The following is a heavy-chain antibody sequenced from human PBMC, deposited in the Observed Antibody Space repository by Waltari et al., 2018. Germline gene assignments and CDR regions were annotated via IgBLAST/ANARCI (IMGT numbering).Heavy chain of an antibody. CDR1: GFTFSSYS. J-gene: IGHJ4*02. Sequence: EVQLVESGGGLVQPGGSLRLSCAASGFTFSSYSMSWVRQAPGKGLEWVSYISSSSSTIYDADSVKGRFTISRDNAKNSLYLQMNSLRAEDTAVYYCARLPYGDWAPFQYWGQGTLVTVSS. D-gene: IGHD4-17*01. V-gene: IGHV3-48*01. CDR3: ARLPYGDWAPFQY. CDR2: ISSSSSTI.